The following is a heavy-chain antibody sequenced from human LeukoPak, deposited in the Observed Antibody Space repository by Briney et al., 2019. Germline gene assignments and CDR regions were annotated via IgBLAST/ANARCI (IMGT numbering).Heavy chain of an antibody. CDR3: ARAEFITIFGVVIINYYYYMDV. V-gene: IGHV3-11*01. D-gene: IGHD3-3*01. CDR1: GFTFSDYY. J-gene: IGHJ6*03. Sequence: GGSLRLSCAASGFTFSDYYMSWIRQAPGKGLEWVSYISSSGSTIYYADSVKGRFTISRDNAKNSLYLQMNSLRAEDTAVYYCARAEFITIFGVVIINYYYYMDVWGKGTTVTVSS. CDR2: ISSSGSTI.